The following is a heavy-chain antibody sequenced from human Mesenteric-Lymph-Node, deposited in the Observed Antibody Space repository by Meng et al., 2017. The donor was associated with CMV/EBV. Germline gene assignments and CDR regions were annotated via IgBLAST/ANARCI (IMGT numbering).Heavy chain of an antibody. Sequence: GGSLRLSCAASGFTFSSYWMSWVRQAPGKGLEWVANIKQDGSEKYYVDSVKGRFTISRDNAKNSLYLQMNSLRAEDTAVYYCARAVGYYDFWSGYSYYYYGMDVWGQGTTVTVSS. J-gene: IGHJ6*02. D-gene: IGHD3-3*01. CDR1: GFTFSSYW. CDR2: IKQDGSEK. CDR3: ARAVGYYDFWSGYSYYYYGMDV. V-gene: IGHV3-7*01.